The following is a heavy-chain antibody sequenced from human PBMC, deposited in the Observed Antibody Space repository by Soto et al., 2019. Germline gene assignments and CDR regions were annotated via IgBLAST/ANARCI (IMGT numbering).Heavy chain of an antibody. J-gene: IGHJ6*02. CDR3: ARGKLGPTGYYYYYGMDV. CDR1: GGSFSGYY. Sequence: PSETLSLTCAVYGGSFSGYYWSWIRQPPGKGLEWIGEINHSGSTNYNPSLKSRVTISVDTSKNQFSLKLSSVTAADTAVYYCARGKLGPTGYYYYYGMDVWGQGTTVTVSS. CDR2: INHSGST. D-gene: IGHD3-16*01. V-gene: IGHV4-34*01.